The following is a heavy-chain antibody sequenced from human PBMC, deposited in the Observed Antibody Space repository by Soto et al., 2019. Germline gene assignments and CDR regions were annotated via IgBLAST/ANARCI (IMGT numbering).Heavy chain of an antibody. CDR3: AVLGGRDYGMVV. D-gene: IGHD3-16*01. J-gene: IGHJ6*02. Sequence: QVQLVESGGGVVQPGRSLRLSCAASGFTFSSYGMHWVRQAPGKGLEWVVVIWYDGSNKYYADSVKGRFTISRDNSKNTLYLQMNSLRAEDTAVYYCAVLGGRDYGMVVWGQGTTVTVSS. V-gene: IGHV3-33*01. CDR1: GFTFSSYG. CDR2: IWYDGSNK.